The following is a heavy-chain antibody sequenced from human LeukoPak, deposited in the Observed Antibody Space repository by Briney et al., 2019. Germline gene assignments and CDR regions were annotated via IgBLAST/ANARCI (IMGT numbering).Heavy chain of an antibody. D-gene: IGHD5-18*01. Sequence: ASVKVSCKASGYTFTTYFMHWLRQAPGQGLEWMGIINPRDGSTTYAQRFQGRVTMTRDTSTSTVYMELSSLRSEDTAMFYCARDLRGYSYGPNQYFQHWGQGTLVTVSS. J-gene: IGHJ1*01. V-gene: IGHV1-46*01. CDR1: GYTFTTYF. CDR3: ARDLRGYSYGPNQYFQH. CDR2: INPRDGST.